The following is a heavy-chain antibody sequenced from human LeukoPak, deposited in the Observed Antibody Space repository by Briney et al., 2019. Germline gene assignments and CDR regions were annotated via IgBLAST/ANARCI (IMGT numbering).Heavy chain of an antibody. Sequence: PGGSLRLSCAASGFTSSSYEMNWVRQAPGKGLEWVSYISSSGSTIYYADSVKGRFTISRDNAKNSLYLQMNSLRAEDTAVYYCARGHDYGGHFDYWGQGTLVTVSS. CDR2: ISSSGSTI. V-gene: IGHV3-48*03. CDR1: GFTSSSYE. D-gene: IGHD4/OR15-4a*01. CDR3: ARGHDYGGHFDY. J-gene: IGHJ4*02.